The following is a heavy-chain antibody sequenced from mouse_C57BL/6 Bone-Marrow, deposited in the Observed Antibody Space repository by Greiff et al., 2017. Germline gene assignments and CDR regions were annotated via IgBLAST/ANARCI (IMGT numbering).Heavy chain of an antibody. V-gene: IGHV8-8*01. Sequence: QVQLKESGPGILQPSQTLSLTCSFSGFSLSTFGMGVGWIRQPSGKGLEWLAHIWWDDDKYYNPALKSRLTISKDTSKNQVFLKIANVDTAETATYYCARAYYSNYDWFAYWGQGTLVTVSA. D-gene: IGHD2-5*01. J-gene: IGHJ3*01. CDR2: IWWDDDK. CDR1: GFSLSTFGMG. CDR3: ARAYYSNYDWFAY.